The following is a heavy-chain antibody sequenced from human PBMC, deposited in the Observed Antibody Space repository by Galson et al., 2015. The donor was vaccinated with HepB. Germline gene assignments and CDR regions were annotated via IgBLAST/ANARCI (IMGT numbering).Heavy chain of an antibody. J-gene: IGHJ3*02. Sequence: LRLSCAASGFTFSSYSMNWVRQAPGKELEWVSSISSSSSYIYYADSVKGRFTISRDNAKNSLYLQMNSLRAEDTAVYYCARPLYDILTGGAFDIWGQGTMVTVSS. CDR2: ISSSSSYI. D-gene: IGHD3-9*01. V-gene: IGHV3-21*01. CDR3: ARPLYDILTGGAFDI. CDR1: GFTFSSYS.